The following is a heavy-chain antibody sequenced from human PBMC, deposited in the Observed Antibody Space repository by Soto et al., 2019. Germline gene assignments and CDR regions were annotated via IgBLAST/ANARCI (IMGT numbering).Heavy chain of an antibody. CDR3: ARDGGIAAAGIPFDY. V-gene: IGHV3-33*01. D-gene: IGHD6-13*01. Sequence: QVQLVESGGGVVQPERSLRLSCAASGFTFSSYGMHWVRQAPGKGLEWVAVIWYDGSNKYYADSVKGRFTISRDNSKNTLYLQMNSLRAEDTAVYYCARDGGIAAAGIPFDYWGQGTLVTVSS. CDR1: GFTFSSYG. J-gene: IGHJ4*02. CDR2: IWYDGSNK.